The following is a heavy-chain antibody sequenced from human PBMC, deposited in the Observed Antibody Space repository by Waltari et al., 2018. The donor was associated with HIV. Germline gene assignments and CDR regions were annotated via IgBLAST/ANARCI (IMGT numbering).Heavy chain of an antibody. CDR2: ISATGTTI. D-gene: IGHD2-15*01. Sequence: EVQLVESGGKLVQPGGSLRLSCVASVFTFSDYSMNWVRQGPGKGLEWVAYISATGTTIFYANSVKGRFTVSRDNVENSLYLDMSSLRAEDTGDYYCARCETVVTPFINKYLGLDVWGPGTTVTVSS. CDR1: VFTFSDYS. V-gene: IGHV3-48*01. CDR3: ARCETVVTPFINKYLGLDV. J-gene: IGHJ6*02.